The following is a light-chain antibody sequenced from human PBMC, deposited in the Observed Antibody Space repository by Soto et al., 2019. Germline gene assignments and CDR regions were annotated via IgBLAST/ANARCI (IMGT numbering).Light chain of an antibody. Sequence: AVTQSPGTLSVSPGERATLSCRFGHGVATNLAWYQQKPGQVPRLLIYGAFTRATGIPDRFSGSGSGTEFTLTISSLQSEDVAVYFCQEYDNWHPEGPFGQGTKVDSK. J-gene: IGKJ1*01. CDR3: QEYDNWHPEGP. V-gene: IGKV3-15*01. CDR1: HGVATN. CDR2: GAF.